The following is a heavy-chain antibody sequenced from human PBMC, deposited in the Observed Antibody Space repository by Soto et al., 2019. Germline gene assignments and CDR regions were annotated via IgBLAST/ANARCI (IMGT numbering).Heavy chain of an antibody. J-gene: IGHJ6*02. Sequence: ASVKVSCKASGYTFTSYDINWVRQATGQGLEWMGWMNPNSGNTGYAQKFQGRVTMTRNTSISTAYMELGSLRSEDTAVYYCARQKITIFGVAHYGMDVWGQGTTVTVSS. V-gene: IGHV1-8*01. CDR3: ARQKITIFGVAHYGMDV. CDR1: GYTFTSYD. D-gene: IGHD3-3*01. CDR2: MNPNSGNT.